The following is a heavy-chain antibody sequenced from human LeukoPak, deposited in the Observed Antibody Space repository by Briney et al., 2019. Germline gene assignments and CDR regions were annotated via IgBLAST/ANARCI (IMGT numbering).Heavy chain of an antibody. V-gene: IGHV4-39*07. J-gene: IGHJ4*02. CDR3: ARQVSYCGGDCYPQRFDY. CDR1: GGSISSSSYY. D-gene: IGHD2-21*02. CDR2: IYYSGST. Sequence: PSETLSLTCTVSGGSISSSSYYWGWIRQPPGKGLEWIGSIYYSGSTYYNPSLKSRVTISVDTSKNQFSLKLSSVTAADTAVYYCARQVSYCGGDCYPQRFDYWGQGTLVTVSS.